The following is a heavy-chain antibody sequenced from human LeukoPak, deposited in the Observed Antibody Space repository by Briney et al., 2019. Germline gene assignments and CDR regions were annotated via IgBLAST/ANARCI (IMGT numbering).Heavy chain of an antibody. Sequence: SETLSLTCNVSGGSISSNNYYWAWIRQPPGKGLEWIGSLYYSGNTYYNPSLKSRVTISVDTSKSQFSLKLSSVTAADTAVYYCARTVLLLFDYWGQGTLVTVSS. J-gene: IGHJ4*02. CDR2: LYYSGNT. CDR1: GGSISSNNYY. CDR3: ARTVLLLFDY. V-gene: IGHV4-39*01. D-gene: IGHD3-10*01.